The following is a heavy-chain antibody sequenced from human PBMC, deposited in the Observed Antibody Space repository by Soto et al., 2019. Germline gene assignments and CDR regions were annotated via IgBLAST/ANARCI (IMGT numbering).Heavy chain of an antibody. Sequence: KTSETLSLTCAVYGGSFSGNYWSWIRQPPGKGLEWIGEFSDSGSTNYNPSLKSRVTISEDMSKSQLSLKLSSVTAADTAVYYCARGNFYYGMDVWGQGTTVTVSS. CDR2: FSDSGST. V-gene: IGHV4-34*01. CDR1: GGSFSGNY. J-gene: IGHJ6*02. CDR3: ARGNFYYGMDV.